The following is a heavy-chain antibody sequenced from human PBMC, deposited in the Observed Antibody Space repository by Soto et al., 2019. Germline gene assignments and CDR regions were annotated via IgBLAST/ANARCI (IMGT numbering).Heavy chain of an antibody. CDR2: IYWDDDK. Sequence: KSGPTLVNPTQTLTLTCTFSGFSLSTSGVGVGWIRQPPGKALEWLVLIYWDDDKRYSPSLRSRLTINKDTSKNQVVLTMTNMDPVDTATYYCIQSRCGGDCLQSYASHYYYGMDVWGQGTTVTVSS. CDR1: GFSLSTSGVG. CDR3: IQSRCGGDCLQSYASHYYYGMDV. J-gene: IGHJ6*02. D-gene: IGHD2-21*02. V-gene: IGHV2-5*02.